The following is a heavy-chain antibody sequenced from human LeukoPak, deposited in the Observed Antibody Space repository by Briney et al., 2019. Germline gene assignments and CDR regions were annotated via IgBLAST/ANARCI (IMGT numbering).Heavy chain of an antibody. CDR3: ARLVPYDYYGSGSYFDY. D-gene: IGHD3-10*01. Sequence: SETLSLTCTVSGGSISSYYWSWIRQPPGKGLEWIGYIYYSGSTNYNPSLKSRVTISVDTSKNQFSLKLSSVTAADTAVYYCARLVPYDYYGSGSYFDYWGQGTLVTVSS. J-gene: IGHJ4*02. CDR2: IYYSGST. V-gene: IGHV4-59*08. CDR1: GGSISSYY.